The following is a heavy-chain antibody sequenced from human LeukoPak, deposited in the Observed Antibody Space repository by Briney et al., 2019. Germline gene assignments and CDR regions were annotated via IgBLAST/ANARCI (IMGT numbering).Heavy chain of an antibody. Sequence: SETLSLTCTVSGGSISSYYWSWIRQPPGKGLEWIGYIYYSGSTNYNPSLKSRVTISVDTSKNQFSLELSSVTAADTAVYYCARASRLRFLEWPPLTGGSGSYYYFDYWGQGTLVTVSS. V-gene: IGHV4-59*01. CDR1: GGSISSYY. CDR3: ARASRLRFLEWPPLTGGSGSYYYFDY. J-gene: IGHJ4*02. D-gene: IGHD3-3*01. CDR2: IYYSGST.